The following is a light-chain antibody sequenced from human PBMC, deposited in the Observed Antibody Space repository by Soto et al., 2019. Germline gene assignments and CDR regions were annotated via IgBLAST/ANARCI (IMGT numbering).Light chain of an antibody. CDR2: GAS. CDR1: QSLTST. Sequence: EIVMTQSPATLSVSPGERVTLSCRASQSLTSTLAWYQQKPGQAPRLLIYGASARAAGVSDRFSVSGSGTDFTLTISSLQCEDFAVYYCQQFSNSNWPPYTFGQGTKLELK. CDR3: QQFSNSNWPPYT. V-gene: IGKV3-15*01. J-gene: IGKJ2*01.